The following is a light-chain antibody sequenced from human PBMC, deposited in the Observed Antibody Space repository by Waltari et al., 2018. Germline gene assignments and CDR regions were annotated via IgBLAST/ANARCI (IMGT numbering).Light chain of an antibody. Sequence: IVMTQSPATLTVSPGERVTLPCRASQSVSGNLAWYQQQPGQAPRLLMYGASTRAAGVPTRFSGSGSGTEFTVTISSLQSEDFAVYYCQQYNDWPQTFGQGTKLETK. V-gene: IGKV3-15*01. CDR2: GAS. CDR3: QQYNDWPQT. CDR1: QSVSGN. J-gene: IGKJ2*01.